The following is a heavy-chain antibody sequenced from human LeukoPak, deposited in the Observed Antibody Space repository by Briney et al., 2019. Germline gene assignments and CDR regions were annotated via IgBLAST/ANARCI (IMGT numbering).Heavy chain of an antibody. CDR1: GYSFTTYD. V-gene: IGHV1-8*03. CDR3: ARVAGSIDY. D-gene: IGHD1-26*01. Sequence: GASVKVSCKASGYSFTTYDSNWVRQATGQGLEWMGWMNLKSGYTGYAQKFQGRVTITRDTSTSTVYMELSSLRSEDTAVYYCARVAGSIDYWGQGTLVTVSS. J-gene: IGHJ4*02. CDR2: MNLKSGYT.